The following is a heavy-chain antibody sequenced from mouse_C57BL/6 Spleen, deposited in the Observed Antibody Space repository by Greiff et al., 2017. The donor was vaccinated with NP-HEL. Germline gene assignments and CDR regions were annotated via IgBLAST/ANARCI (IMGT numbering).Heavy chain of an antibody. CDR2: IYPGSGST. CDR3: AREERYYSNYGGYFDV. D-gene: IGHD2-5*01. V-gene: IGHV1-55*01. J-gene: IGHJ1*03. Sequence: QVQLKQSGAELVKPGASVKMSCKASGYTFTSYWITWVKQRPGQGLEWIGDIYPGSGSTNYNEKFKSKATLTVDTSSSTAYMQLSSLTSEDSAVYYCAREERYYSNYGGYFDVWGTGTTVTVSS. CDR1: GYTFTSYW.